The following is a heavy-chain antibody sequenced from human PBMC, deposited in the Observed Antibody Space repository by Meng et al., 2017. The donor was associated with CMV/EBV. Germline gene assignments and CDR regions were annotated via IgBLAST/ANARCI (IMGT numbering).Heavy chain of an antibody. V-gene: IGHV3-48*04. CDR1: GFTFSSYS. Sequence: GESLKISCAASGFTFSSYSMNWVRQAPGKGLEWVSYISSSSSTIYYADSVKGRFTISRDNAKNSLYLQMNSLRAEDTAVYYCARDRTMIVNGMDVWGQGTTVTVSS. CDR2: ISSSSSTI. CDR3: ARDRTMIVNGMDV. D-gene: IGHD3-22*01. J-gene: IGHJ6*02.